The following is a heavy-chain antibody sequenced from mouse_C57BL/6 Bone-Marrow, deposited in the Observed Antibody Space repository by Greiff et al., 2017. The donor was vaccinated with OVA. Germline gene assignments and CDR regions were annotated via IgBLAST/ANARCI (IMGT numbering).Heavy chain of an antibody. CDR2: ISSGSSTI. Sequence: EVKLMESGGGLVKPGGSLKLSCAASGFTFSDYGMHWVRQAPEKGLEWVAYISSGSSTIYYADTVKGRFTISRDNAKNTLFLQMTSLRSEDTAMYYCARWDYGGMDYWGQGTSVTVSS. CDR3: ARWDYGGMDY. D-gene: IGHD2-4*01. J-gene: IGHJ4*01. CDR1: GFTFSDYG. V-gene: IGHV5-17*01.